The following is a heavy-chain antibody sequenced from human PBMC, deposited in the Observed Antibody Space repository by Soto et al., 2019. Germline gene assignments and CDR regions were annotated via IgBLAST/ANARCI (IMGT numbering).Heavy chain of an antibody. CDR3: ARDRLGDCSGDGCSNYFDY. J-gene: IGHJ4*02. D-gene: IGHD2-15*01. CDR1: GFTFSSYG. Sequence: QVQLVESGGGVVQPGRSLRLSCAASGFTFSSYGMHWVRQAPGKGLEWVAVIWYDGSNKYYADSVKGRVTISRDNSKSXLXRRMTSLRAADTSVYSCARDRLGDCSGDGCSNYFDYWGQGTLVTVSS. CDR2: IWYDGSNK. V-gene: IGHV3-33*01.